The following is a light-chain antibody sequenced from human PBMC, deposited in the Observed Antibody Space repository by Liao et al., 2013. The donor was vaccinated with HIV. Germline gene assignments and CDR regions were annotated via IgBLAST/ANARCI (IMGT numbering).Light chain of an antibody. J-gene: IGLJ3*02. CDR3: QVWDSSSDHGV. CDR1: SIGSKS. Sequence: SYELTQSPSVSVAPGKTATISCGGDSIGSKSVHWYQQRPGQAPVLVMSYDSDRPSGIPDRFSGFNSGTTATLTISRVEAGDEAVYYCQVWDSSSDHGVFGGGTKLTVL. V-gene: IGLV3-21*01. CDR2: YDS.